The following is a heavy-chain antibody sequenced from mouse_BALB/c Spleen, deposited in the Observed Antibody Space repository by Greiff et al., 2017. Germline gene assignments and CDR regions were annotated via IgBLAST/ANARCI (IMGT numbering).Heavy chain of an antibody. Sequence: VQLQESGAELVRPGTSVKVSCKASGYAFTNYLIEWVKQRPGQGLEWIGVINPGSGGTNYNEKFKGKATLTADKSSSTAYMQLSSLTSDDSAVYFCARGDYYGSLFDYWGQGTTLTVSS. CDR2: INPGSGGT. CDR1: GYAFTNYL. D-gene: IGHD1-1*01. V-gene: IGHV1-54*01. J-gene: IGHJ2*01. CDR3: ARGDYYGSLFDY.